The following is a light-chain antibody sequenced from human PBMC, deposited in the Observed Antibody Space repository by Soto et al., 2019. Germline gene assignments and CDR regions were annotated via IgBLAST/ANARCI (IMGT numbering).Light chain of an antibody. J-gene: IGLJ2*01. CDR2: EVS. Sequence: QSVLTQPPSASGSPGQSATISCTGTSSDVGGYNYVSWYQQHPGKAPKLMIYEVSKRPSGVPDRFSGSKSGNTASLTVSGLQAEDEADYYCSSYAGSNNFDVVFGGGTKVTVL. V-gene: IGLV2-8*01. CDR1: SSDVGGYNY. CDR3: SSYAGSNNFDVV.